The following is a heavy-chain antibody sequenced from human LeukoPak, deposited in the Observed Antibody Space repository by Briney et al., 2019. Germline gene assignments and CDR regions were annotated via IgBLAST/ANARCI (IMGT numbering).Heavy chain of an antibody. CDR1: GFTFSSYI. D-gene: IGHD2-2*01. Sequence: GGSLRLSCAASGFTFSSYIMNWVRQAPGKGLEWVSSISSSSSYIYYADSVKGRFTISRDNSKNTLYLQMNSLRAEDTAVYYCARDPKCCSSTSCYWGGWGYYYYGMDVWGQGTTVTVSS. CDR3: ARDPKCCSSTSCYWGGWGYYYYGMDV. J-gene: IGHJ6*02. V-gene: IGHV3-21*01. CDR2: ISSSSSYI.